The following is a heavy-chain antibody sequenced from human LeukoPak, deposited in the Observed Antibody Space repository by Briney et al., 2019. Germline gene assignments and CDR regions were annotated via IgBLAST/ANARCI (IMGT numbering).Heavy chain of an antibody. J-gene: IGHJ5*02. CDR1: GGTFSSYA. V-gene: IGHV1-69*13. CDR2: IIPILGTA. D-gene: IGHD3-10*01. Sequence: SVKVSCKASGGTFSSYAISWVRQAPGQGLEWMGGIIPILGTANYAQKFQGRVTITADESTSTAYMELSSLRSEDTAVYYCAREITMVRGVNPSFDPWGQGTLVTVSS. CDR3: AREITMVRGVNPSFDP.